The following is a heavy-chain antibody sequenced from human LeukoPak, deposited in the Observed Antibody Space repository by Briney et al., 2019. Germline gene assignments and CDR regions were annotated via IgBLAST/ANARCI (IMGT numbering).Heavy chain of an antibody. CDR1: GFTFSSYA. Sequence: GGSLRLSCVASGFTFSSYAMHWVRQAPGKGLVRVSRINSDGSSTSYADSVKGRFTISRDNAKNTPYLQMNSLRAEDTAVYYCATGDSSGWYLDYWGQGTLVTVSS. CDR3: ATGDSSGWYLDY. CDR2: INSDGSST. D-gene: IGHD6-19*01. V-gene: IGHV3-74*01. J-gene: IGHJ4*02.